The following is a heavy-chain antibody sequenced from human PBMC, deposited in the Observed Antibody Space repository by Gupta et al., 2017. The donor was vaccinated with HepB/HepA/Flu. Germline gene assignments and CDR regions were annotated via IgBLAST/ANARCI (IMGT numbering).Heavy chain of an antibody. CDR2: ISYDGSNK. D-gene: IGHD6-13*01. CDR1: GFTFSRYG. Sequence: QVQLVESGGGVVQPGRSLRLSCAASGFTFSRYGTHWVRQAPGKGLEWVAVISYDGSNKYYADSVKGRFTISRDNSKNTLYLQMNSLRAEDTAVYYCAKEVGSSWYLYYYGMDVWGQGTTVTVSS. J-gene: IGHJ6*02. V-gene: IGHV3-30*18. CDR3: AKEVGSSWYLYYYGMDV.